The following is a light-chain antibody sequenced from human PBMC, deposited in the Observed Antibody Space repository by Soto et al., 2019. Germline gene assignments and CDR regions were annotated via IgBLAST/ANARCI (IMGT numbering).Light chain of an antibody. CDR1: TSNIGSNT. V-gene: IGLV1-44*01. CDR3: GAWDDSLNGPYV. Sequence: QSVLTQPPSASGTPGQRVTISCSGSTSNIGSNTVSWYQQLPGAAPKLLIYSSDQRPSGVPDRFSGSQSGTSASLAISGLQSEDEADYYCGAWDDSLNGPYVFGTGTKLTVL. J-gene: IGLJ1*01. CDR2: SSD.